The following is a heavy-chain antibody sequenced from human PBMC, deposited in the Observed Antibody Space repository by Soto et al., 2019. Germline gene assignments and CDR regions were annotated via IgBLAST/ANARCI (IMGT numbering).Heavy chain of an antibody. Sequence: GESLKISCKGSGYSFSSYWIAWVRQMPGKDLEWMGFIYPGDSDIRYSPSFQGQVTISADKSINTAYLQWSGLRASDTAMYYCGGVREYFYDSSGDSYGYFDYWSQGSLVTVSS. CDR2: IYPGDSDI. J-gene: IGHJ4*02. V-gene: IGHV5-51*01. CDR3: GGVREYFYDSSGDSYGYFDY. CDR1: GYSFSSYW. D-gene: IGHD3-22*01.